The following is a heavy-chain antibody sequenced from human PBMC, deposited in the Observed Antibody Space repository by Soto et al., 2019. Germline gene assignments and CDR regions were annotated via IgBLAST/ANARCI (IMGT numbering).Heavy chain of an antibody. Sequence: TVSGDSLSSGGHYWSWIRQHPGKGLEWIGHIYDSVNTYYSPSLRSRVTISADMSKNQFSLNLRSVTAADTAVYYCARVDHRGYFAILTDYWGQGXLVTVYS. CDR2: IYDSVNT. CDR1: GDSLSSGGHY. V-gene: IGHV4-31*03. J-gene: IGHJ4*02. CDR3: ARVDHRGYFAILTDY. D-gene: IGHD3-9*01.